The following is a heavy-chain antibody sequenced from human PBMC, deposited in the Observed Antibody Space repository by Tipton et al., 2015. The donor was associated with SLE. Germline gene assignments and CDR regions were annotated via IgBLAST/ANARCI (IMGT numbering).Heavy chain of an antibody. CDR2: IRYDGSNK. V-gene: IGHV3-30*02. CDR1: GFTFDDYA. D-gene: IGHD1-20*01. CDR3: ANPSRVPKHITGMEAGMDV. Sequence: SLRLSCAASGFTFDDYAMRWVRQAPGKGLEWVAFIRYDGSNKYYADSVKGRFTISRDNSKNTLYLQMNSLRAEDTAVYYCANPSRVPKHITGMEAGMDVWGQGTTVTVSS. J-gene: IGHJ6*02.